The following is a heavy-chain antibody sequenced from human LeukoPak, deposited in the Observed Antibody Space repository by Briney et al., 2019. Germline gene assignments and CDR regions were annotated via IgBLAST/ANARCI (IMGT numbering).Heavy chain of an antibody. D-gene: IGHD3-3*01. CDR3: ATGVTIFGVVIPLDY. V-gene: IGHV1-24*01. CDR2: FDPEDGET. J-gene: IGHJ4*02. CDR1: GYTFTGYY. Sequence: GASVKVSCKASGYTFTGYYMHWVRQAPGQGLEWMGGFDPEDGETIYAQKFQGRVTMTEDTSTDTAYMELSSLRSEDSAVYYCATGVTIFGVVIPLDYWGQGTLVTVSS.